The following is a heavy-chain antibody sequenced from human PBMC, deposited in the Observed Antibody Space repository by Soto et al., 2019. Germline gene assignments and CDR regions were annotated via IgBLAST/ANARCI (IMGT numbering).Heavy chain of an antibody. CDR1: GCTFSSYA. D-gene: IGHD1-7*01. CDR3: ARDRIGVDGTSDYFDY. V-gene: IGHV1-69*13. Sequence: SVKVSCKASGCTFSSYAISWVRQAPGQGLEWMGGIIPIFGTANYAQKFQGRVTITADESTSTAYMELSSLRSEDTAVYYCARDRIGVDGTSDYFDYWGQGNQVTVPQ. CDR2: IIPIFGTA. J-gene: IGHJ4*02.